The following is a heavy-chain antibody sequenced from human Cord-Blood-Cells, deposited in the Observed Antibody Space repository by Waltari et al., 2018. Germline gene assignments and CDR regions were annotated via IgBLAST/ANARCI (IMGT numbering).Heavy chain of an antibody. V-gene: IGHV3-30*02. CDR1: GFTFSSYG. CDR3: AKGGSSNDY. CDR2: IRYEGSNK. D-gene: IGHD6-6*01. Sequence: QVQLVESGGGVVQPGGSLRLSCAASGFTFSSYGMHWVRQAPGKGLEGVAFIRYEGSNKYYADSVKDRFTISRDNSKNTLYLQMNSLRAEDTAVYYCAKGGSSNDYWGQGTLVTVSS. J-gene: IGHJ4*02.